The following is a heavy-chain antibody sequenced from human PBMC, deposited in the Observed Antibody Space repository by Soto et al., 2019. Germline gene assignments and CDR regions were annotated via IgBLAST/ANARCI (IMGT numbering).Heavy chain of an antibody. CDR2: INAGNGNT. CDR1: GYTFTSYA. CDR3: AREGEFRTGGYSYDAFDI. Sequence: ASVKVSCKASGYTFTSYAMHWVRQAPGQRLEWMGWINAGNGNTKYSQKFQGRVTITRDTSASTAYMELSSLRSEDTAVYYCAREGEFRTGGYSYDAFDIWGQGTMVTVSS. J-gene: IGHJ3*02. D-gene: IGHD5-18*01. V-gene: IGHV1-3*01.